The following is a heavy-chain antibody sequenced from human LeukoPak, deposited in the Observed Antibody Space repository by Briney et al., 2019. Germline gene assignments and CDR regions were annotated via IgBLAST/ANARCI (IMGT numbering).Heavy chain of an antibody. CDR2: IYYSGST. CDR3: ARGGLTVPGAAFDI. Sequence: SETLSLTCTVSGGSISSYYWSWIRQPPGKGLEWIGYIYYSGSTNYNPSLKRRVTISVDTSKNQFSLKLSSVTAADTAVYYCARGGLTVPGAAFDIWGQGTMVTVSS. V-gene: IGHV4-59*08. J-gene: IGHJ3*02. CDR1: GGSISSYY. D-gene: IGHD3/OR15-3a*01.